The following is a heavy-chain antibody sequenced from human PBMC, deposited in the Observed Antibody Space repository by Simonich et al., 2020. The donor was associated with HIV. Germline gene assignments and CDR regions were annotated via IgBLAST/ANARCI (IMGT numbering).Heavy chain of an antibody. D-gene: IGHD3-16*01. CDR3: ASGGSISSVWADDY. CDR2: ISYDGSNK. Sequence: QVQLVESGGGVVQPGRSLRLSCAASGFTFSSYAIHWVLQAPGKGLEWVAVISYDGSNKYAADSVKGRFTISRDNSKNTLYLQRNSLRAEDTAVYYCASGGSISSVWADDYWGQGTLVTVSS. V-gene: IGHV3-30*07. J-gene: IGHJ4*02. CDR1: GFTFSSYA.